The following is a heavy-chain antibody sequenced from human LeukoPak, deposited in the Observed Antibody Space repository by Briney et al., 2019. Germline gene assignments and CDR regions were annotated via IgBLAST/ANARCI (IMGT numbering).Heavy chain of an antibody. D-gene: IGHD6-13*01. CDR2: IGTAGEI. CDR1: GFTFRSYD. CDR3: ARAAYSSTWYSRYFDL. V-gene: IGHV3-13*01. J-gene: IGHJ2*01. Sequence: GGSLRLSCAASGFTFRSYDMHWVRQATGKGLEWVSGIGTAGEIYYPGSVKGRFTISRENAKNSLYLQMNSLRAGDTAVYYCARAAYSSTWYSRYFDLWGRGTLVNVSS.